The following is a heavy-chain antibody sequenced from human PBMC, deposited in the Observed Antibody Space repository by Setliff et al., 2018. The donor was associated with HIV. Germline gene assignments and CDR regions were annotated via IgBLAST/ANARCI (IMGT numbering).Heavy chain of an antibody. Sequence: LRLSCAASGFTFSSYEMNWVRQAPGKGLEWVSYISSSGSTIYYADSVRGLFTISRDNAKNSLYLQMNSLRAEDTAVYYCARGRVPGNYWGQGTLVTVSS. V-gene: IGHV3-48*03. J-gene: IGHJ4*02. D-gene: IGHD2-2*01. CDR1: GFTFSSYE. CDR2: ISSSGSTI. CDR3: ARGRVPGNY.